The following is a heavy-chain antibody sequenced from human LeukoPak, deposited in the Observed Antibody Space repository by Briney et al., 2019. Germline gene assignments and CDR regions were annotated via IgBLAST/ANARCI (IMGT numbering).Heavy chain of an antibody. CDR1: GYSISSGYY. Sequence: SETLSLTCTVSGYSISSGYYWGWIRQPPGKGLEWIGSIYHSGSTYYNPSLKSRVTISVDTSKNQFSLKLSSVTAADTAVYYCARLKWSELPTQTTVYYYYYMDVWGKGTTVTVSS. J-gene: IGHJ6*03. CDR2: IYHSGST. D-gene: IGHD2-15*01. CDR3: ARLKWSELPTQTTVYYYYYMDV. V-gene: IGHV4-38-2*02.